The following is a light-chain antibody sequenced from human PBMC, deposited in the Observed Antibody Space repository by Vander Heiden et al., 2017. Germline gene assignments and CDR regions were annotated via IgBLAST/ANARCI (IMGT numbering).Light chain of an antibody. CDR1: KLGDKY. Sequence: SYELTQPHSVSVSPGQTTSITCSGDKLGDKYACWYQQKPGQSLVLGIYQDSKRPSGIPVRFSGSNSANTATLTISGTQAMEESDYYCQAWDSSTGVFGGGTKLTVL. CDR3: QAWDSSTGV. V-gene: IGLV3-1*01. J-gene: IGLJ2*01. CDR2: QDS.